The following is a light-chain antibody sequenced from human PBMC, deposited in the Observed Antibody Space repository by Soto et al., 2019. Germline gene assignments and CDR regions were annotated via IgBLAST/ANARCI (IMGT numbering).Light chain of an antibody. CDR1: QSVSSY. CDR3: QQRSDWPLT. J-gene: IGKJ4*01. Sequence: EIVLTQSPATLSLSPGERATLSCRASQSVSSYSAWYQQKPGQAPRLLIYDASNRATGIPARFSGSGSGTDFTLTISSLEPEDFAVYYCQQRSDWPLTFGGGTKGEIK. CDR2: DAS. V-gene: IGKV3-11*01.